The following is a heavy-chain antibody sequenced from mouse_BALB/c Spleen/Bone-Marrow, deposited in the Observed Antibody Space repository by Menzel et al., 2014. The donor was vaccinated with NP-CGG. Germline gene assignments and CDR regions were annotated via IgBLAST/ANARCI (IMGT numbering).Heavy chain of an antibody. CDR2: IGSGDSST. V-gene: IGHV5-9-3*01. J-gene: IGHJ2*01. CDR3: ARSGSSYYY. CDR1: GFTFSSYA. Sequence: EVQLVESGGGLVNPGGSLKLSCAASGFTFSSYAMSWVRQTPEKRLEWVATIGSGDSSTYYPDSVKGRFTISRDYAKNTLYLQMSSRRSEDTAMYYCARSGSSYYYWGQGTTLTVST. D-gene: IGHD1-1*01.